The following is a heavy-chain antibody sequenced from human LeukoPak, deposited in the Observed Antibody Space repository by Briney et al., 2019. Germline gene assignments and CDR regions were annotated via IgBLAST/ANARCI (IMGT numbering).Heavy chain of an antibody. CDR2: ISASSNYI. V-gene: IGHV3-21*06. D-gene: IGHD2-8*01. CDR1: GFTFSSYE. CDR3: ARVVNGYVDY. J-gene: IGHJ4*02. Sequence: GGSLRLSCAASGFTFSSYEMNWVRQAPGKGLKWVSFISASSNYIYYADSVKGRFTISRDNAQNSLYLQMNSLRAEDTAVYFCARVVNGYVDYWGQGTLVTVSS.